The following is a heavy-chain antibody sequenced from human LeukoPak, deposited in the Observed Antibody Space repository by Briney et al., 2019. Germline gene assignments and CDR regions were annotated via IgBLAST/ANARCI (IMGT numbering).Heavy chain of an antibody. V-gene: IGHV4-34*01. D-gene: IGHD2-15*01. CDR3: ARGPSKGYCSGGSCFRYYYYGMDV. J-gene: IGHJ6*04. CDR1: GGSFSGYY. Sequence: PSETLSLTCAVYGGSFSGYYWSWLRQPPGKGLGLFGEINHSGSTNYNPSLKSRVTISVDTSKNQFSLKLSSVTAADTAVYYCARGPSKGYCSGGSCFRYYYYGMDVWGKGTTVTVSS. CDR2: INHSGST.